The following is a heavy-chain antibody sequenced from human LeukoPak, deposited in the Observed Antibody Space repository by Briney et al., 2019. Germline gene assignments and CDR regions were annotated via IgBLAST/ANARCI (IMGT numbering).Heavy chain of an antibody. CDR3: TRHGPRRCSGGSCSKGYFDY. CDR2: VYDSGSI. J-gene: IGHJ4*02. D-gene: IGHD2-15*01. Sequence: SETLSLTCTVSGASISSFYWSWIRQPPGKGLEWIGYVYDSGSIKYNPSLRSRVTISVDTSKNQFPLNLSSVTAADTAVYYCTRHGPRRCSGGSCSKGYFDYWGQGTLVTVSS. V-gene: IGHV4-59*08. CDR1: GASISSFY.